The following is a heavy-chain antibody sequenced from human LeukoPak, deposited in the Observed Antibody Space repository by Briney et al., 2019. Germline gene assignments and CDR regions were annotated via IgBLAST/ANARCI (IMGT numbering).Heavy chain of an antibody. V-gene: IGHV3-53*01. D-gene: IGHD3-22*01. CDR1: GFTVSSNY. CDR2: IYSGGST. CDR3: ARSPRRPYYYDSSGLLDY. Sequence: GGSLRLSCAASGFTVSSNYMSWVRQAPGKGLEWVSAIYSGGSTYYADSVKGRFTISRDNSKNTLYLQMNSLRAEDTAVYYCARSPRRPYYYDSSGLLDYWGQGTLVTVSS. J-gene: IGHJ4*02.